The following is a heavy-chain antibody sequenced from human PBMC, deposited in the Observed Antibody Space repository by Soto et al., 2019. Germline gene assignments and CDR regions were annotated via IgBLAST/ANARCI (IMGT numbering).Heavy chain of an antibody. CDR1: GGSIISGGYS. Sequence: SETLSLTCAVSGGSIISGGYSWSLIRQPPGKGLEWIGYIYHSGSTYYNPSLKSRVTISVDRSKNQFSLKLSSVTAADTAVYYCARDLEQAFQHWGQGTLVTVSS. V-gene: IGHV4-30-2*01. D-gene: IGHD6-13*01. CDR3: ARDLEQAFQH. J-gene: IGHJ1*01. CDR2: IYHSGST.